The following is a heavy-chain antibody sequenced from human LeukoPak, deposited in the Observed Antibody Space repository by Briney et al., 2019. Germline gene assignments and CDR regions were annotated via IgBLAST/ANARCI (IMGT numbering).Heavy chain of an antibody. Sequence: GGSLRLSCETSGITFRNSAMTWVRQAPGKGLVWVSAITASGDLTYYADSVKGRFSISRDNSKNTLYLQMNSLRAEDTAIYYCAKGRTNDYWGQGTLVTVSS. CDR1: GITFRNSA. V-gene: IGHV3-23*01. D-gene: IGHD1/OR15-1a*01. CDR3: AKGRTNDY. J-gene: IGHJ4*02. CDR2: ITASGDLT.